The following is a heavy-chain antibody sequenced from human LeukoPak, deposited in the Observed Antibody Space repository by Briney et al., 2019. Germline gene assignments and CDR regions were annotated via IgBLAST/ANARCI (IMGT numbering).Heavy chain of an antibody. CDR3: ARLRFLEWLYDY. Sequence: SETLSLTCTVSGGSISRHYWSWIRQPPGKGLEWIGYIYYSGSTNYNPSLKSRVTISVDTSKNQFSLKLSSVTAADTAVYYCARLRFLEWLYDYWGQGTLVTVSS. CDR2: IYYSGST. CDR1: GGSISRHY. J-gene: IGHJ4*02. D-gene: IGHD3-3*01. V-gene: IGHV4-59*11.